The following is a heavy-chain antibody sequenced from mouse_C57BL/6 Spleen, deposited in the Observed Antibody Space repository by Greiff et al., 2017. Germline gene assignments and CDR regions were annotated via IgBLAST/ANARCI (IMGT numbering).Heavy chain of an antibody. D-gene: IGHD2-1*01. CDR2: ISYDGSN. CDR1: GYSITSGYY. V-gene: IGHV3-6*01. J-gene: IGHJ2*01. CDR3: VTYGNYGYFDY. Sequence: LQESGPGLVKPSQSLSLTCSVTGYSITSGYYWNWIRQFPGNKLEWMGYISYDGSNNYNPSLKNRISITRYTSKNQFFLKLNSVTTEYTATXYGVTYGNYGYFDYWGQGTTLTVSS.